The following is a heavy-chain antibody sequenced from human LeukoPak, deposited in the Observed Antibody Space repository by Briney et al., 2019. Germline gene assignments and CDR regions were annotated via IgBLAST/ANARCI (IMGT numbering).Heavy chain of an antibody. D-gene: IGHD3-22*01. CDR1: GDSVSYNVAA. Sequence: SQTLSLTCAISGDSVSYNVAAWNWIRQSPSRGLEWLGRTLYRSKWHNDYAESVKSRITINPDTSKNQFTLQLKSVTPEDTAVYYCARDSGYYYDTLDAFDIWGQGTMVTVSS. V-gene: IGHV6-1*01. J-gene: IGHJ3*02. CDR3: ARDSGYYYDTLDAFDI. CDR2: TLYRSKWHN.